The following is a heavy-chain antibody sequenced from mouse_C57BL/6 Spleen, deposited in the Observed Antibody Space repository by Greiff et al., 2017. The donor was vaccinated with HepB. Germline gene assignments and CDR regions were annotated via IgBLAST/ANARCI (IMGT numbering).Heavy chain of an antibody. V-gene: IGHV14-1*01. CDR2: IDPEDGDT. D-gene: IGHD1-1*01. Sequence: VQLQQSGAELVRPGASVKLSCTASGFNIKDYYMHWVKQRPEQGLEWIGRIDPEDGDTEYAPKFQGKATMTADTSSNTAYLQFSSLTSEDTAVYYCTTEYYCSSLAWFAYWGQGTLVTISA. CDR3: TTEYYCSSLAWFAY. CDR1: GFNIKDYY. J-gene: IGHJ3*01.